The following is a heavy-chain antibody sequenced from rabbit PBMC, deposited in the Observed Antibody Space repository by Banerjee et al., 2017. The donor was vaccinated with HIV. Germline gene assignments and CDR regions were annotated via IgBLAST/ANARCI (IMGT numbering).Heavy chain of an antibody. V-gene: IGHV1S40*01. CDR3: ARDLAGVIGWNFNL. CDR1: GFTLSSSYW. CDR2: IDGGSSGST. J-gene: IGHJ4*01. D-gene: IGHD4-1*01. Sequence: QSLEESGGDLVKPGASLTLTCTASGFTLSSSYWMWWVRQAPGKGLEWIGNIDGGSSGSTGYASWAKGRFTISKTSSTTVTLQMTSLTAADTATYFCARDLAGVIGWNFNLWGPGTLVTVS.